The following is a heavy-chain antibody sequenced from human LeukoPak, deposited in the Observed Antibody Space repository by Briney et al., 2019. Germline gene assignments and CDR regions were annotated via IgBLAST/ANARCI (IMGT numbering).Heavy chain of an antibody. CDR1: GYSFTSYW. CDR3: ASRRGDYYDSSGYIDAFDI. Sequence: GESPKISCKGSGYSFTSYWIGWVRQMPGKGLEWMGIIYPGDSDTRYSPSFQGQVTISADKSISTAYLQWSSLKASDTAMYYRASRRGDYYDSSGYIDAFDIWGQGTMVTVSS. V-gene: IGHV5-51*01. D-gene: IGHD3-22*01. CDR2: IYPGDSDT. J-gene: IGHJ3*02.